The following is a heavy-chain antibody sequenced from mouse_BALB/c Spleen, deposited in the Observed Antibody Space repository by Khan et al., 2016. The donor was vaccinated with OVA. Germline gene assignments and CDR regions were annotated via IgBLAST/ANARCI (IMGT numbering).Heavy chain of an antibody. J-gene: IGHJ3*01. V-gene: IGHV1-26*01. Sequence: LVESGASVKISCKASGYSFTLYYMSWVKQSHGKSLEWIGRIHPKTDNINYNQEFKGRAILTVDKSSNTAYMELRSLTSEDSAVYFCARGYDCFASWGQGTLVTVSA. CDR2: IHPKTDNI. D-gene: IGHD2-14*01. CDR1: GYSFTLYY. CDR3: ARGYDCFAS.